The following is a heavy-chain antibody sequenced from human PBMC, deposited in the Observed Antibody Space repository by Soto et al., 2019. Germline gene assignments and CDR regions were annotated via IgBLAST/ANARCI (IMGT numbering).Heavy chain of an antibody. CDR3: SRLVWRDSGRFHWVRP. CDR2: MNNIGRT. D-gene: IGHD3-10*01. V-gene: IGHV4-59*01. Sequence: QVQLQESGPGLVKPSETLSLTCTVSGAFSSTYYWSWIRQPPGKGLEWIGYMNNIGRTNYNPSLKRRVNISLNTSQDPFSPKLRLVICGDTAVDYWSRLVWRDSGRFHWVRPLGLGTLVTASS. J-gene: IGHJ5*02. CDR1: GAFSSTYY.